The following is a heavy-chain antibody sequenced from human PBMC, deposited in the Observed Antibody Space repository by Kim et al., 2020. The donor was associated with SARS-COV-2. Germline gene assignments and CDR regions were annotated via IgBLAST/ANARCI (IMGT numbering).Heavy chain of an antibody. V-gene: IGHV5-10-1*01. CDR1: GYSFTSYW. CDR2: IDPSDSYT. CDR3: ARVPMIVVLGTADWYFDL. J-gene: IGHJ2*01. D-gene: IGHD3-22*01. Sequence: GESLKISCKGSGYSFTSYWISWVRQMPGKGLEWMGRIDPSDSYTNYSPSFQGHVAISADKSISTAYLQWSSLKASDTAMYYCARVPMIVVLGTADWYFDLWGRGTLVTVSS.